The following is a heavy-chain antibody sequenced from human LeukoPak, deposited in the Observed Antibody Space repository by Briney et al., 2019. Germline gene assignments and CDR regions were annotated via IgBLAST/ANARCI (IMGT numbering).Heavy chain of an antibody. V-gene: IGHV3-7*01. D-gene: IGHD2-15*01. CDR2: INQDGSEE. CDR1: GFMFSNYS. CDR3: AREILRSGGDP. Sequence: GGSLRLSCVVSGFMFSNYSMSWVRQAPGKGLEWVAFINQDGSEEYYVDSVKGRFTIFRNNAKDSLYLQMHTLRVEDTAVYYCAREILRSGGDPWGQGTLVTVSS. J-gene: IGHJ5*02.